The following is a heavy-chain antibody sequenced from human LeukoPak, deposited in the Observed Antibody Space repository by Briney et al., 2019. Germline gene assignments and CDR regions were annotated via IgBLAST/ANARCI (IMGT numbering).Heavy chain of an antibody. CDR3: AKRHYDSGSPTFDP. CDR1: GGSFSDYY. J-gene: IGHJ5*02. V-gene: IGHV4-34*01. D-gene: IGHD3-10*01. CDR2: INHSGST. Sequence: PSETLSLTCAVYGGSFSDYYWSWIRQPPGKGLEWIGEINHSGSTNYNPSLKSRVTISVDTSKNQFSLKLSSVTAADTAVYYCAKRHYDSGSPTFDPWGQGTLVTVSS.